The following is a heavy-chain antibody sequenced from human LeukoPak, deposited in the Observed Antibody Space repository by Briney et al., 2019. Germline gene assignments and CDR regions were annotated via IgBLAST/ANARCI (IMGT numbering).Heavy chain of an antibody. CDR2: ISYDGSRK. V-gene: IGHV3-30*04. J-gene: IGHJ4*02. CDR1: GFTFSSYA. D-gene: IGHD6-13*01. Sequence: GGSLRLSCAASGFTFSSYAMHWVRQAPGKGLEWVAVISYDGSRKDYTDSVNGRFTISRDNSKNTLYLQMNSLRAEDTAVYYCATAPLYSSSWYFRGYFDDWGQGTLVTVSS. CDR3: ATAPLYSSSWYFRGYFDD.